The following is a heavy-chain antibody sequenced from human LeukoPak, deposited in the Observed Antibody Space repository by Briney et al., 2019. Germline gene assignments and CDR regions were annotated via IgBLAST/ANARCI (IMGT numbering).Heavy chain of an antibody. D-gene: IGHD5-12*01. V-gene: IGHV4-39*01. CDR1: GGSISSSSYY. J-gene: IGHJ5*02. Sequence: SETLSLTCTVSGGSISSSSYYWGWIRQPPGKGLEWIGSIYYSGSTYYNPSLRSRVTISVDTSKNQFSLKLSSVTAADTAVYYGARQTDSGYDYYWFDPWGQGTLVTVSS. CDR2: IYYSGST. CDR3: ARQTDSGYDYYWFDP.